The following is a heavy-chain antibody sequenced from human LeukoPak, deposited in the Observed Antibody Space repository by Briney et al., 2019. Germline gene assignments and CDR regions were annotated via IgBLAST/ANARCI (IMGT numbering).Heavy chain of an antibody. Sequence: PSETLSLTCTVSGDSISSGDYYWSWIRQPPGKGLEWIGYIYYSGSTNYNPSLKSRVTISVDTSKNQFSLKLSSVTAADTAVYYCARYGDSLFDYWGQGTLVTVSS. V-gene: IGHV4-30-4*08. CDR2: IYYSGST. CDR3: ARYGDSLFDY. D-gene: IGHD4-17*01. J-gene: IGHJ4*02. CDR1: GDSISSGDYY.